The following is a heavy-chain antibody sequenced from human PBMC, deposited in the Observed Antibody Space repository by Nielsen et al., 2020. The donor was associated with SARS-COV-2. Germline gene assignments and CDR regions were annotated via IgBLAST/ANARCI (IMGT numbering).Heavy chain of an antibody. J-gene: IGHJ6*03. V-gene: IGHV6-1*01. CDR2: TYYRSKWYN. CDR1: GDIVSSNSAA. D-gene: IGHD4-17*01. Sequence: LRLSCAISGDIVSSNSAAWNWIRQSPSRGLEWLGRTYYRSKWYNDYAVSVKSRITINPDTSKNQFSLHLNSVTPEDTAVYYCARARGAYGDYYYYYYTDVWGKGTTVTVSS. CDR3: ARARGAYGDYYYYYYTDV.